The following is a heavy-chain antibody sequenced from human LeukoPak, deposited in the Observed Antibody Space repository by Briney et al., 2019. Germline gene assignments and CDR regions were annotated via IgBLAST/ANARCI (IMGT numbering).Heavy chain of an antibody. CDR1: GFTFSSYG. J-gene: IGHJ6*03. CDR3: AKGGGYEAQYYYYYLDV. V-gene: IGHV3-66*02. D-gene: IGHD5-12*01. Sequence: GGSLRLSCAASGFTFSSYGMSWVRQAPGKGLEWVSVIYSGGSTYYADSVKGRFTISRDNSKNTLYLQMKSLRAEDTAVYYCAKGGGYEAQYYYYYLDVWGKGTTVTISS. CDR2: IYSGGST.